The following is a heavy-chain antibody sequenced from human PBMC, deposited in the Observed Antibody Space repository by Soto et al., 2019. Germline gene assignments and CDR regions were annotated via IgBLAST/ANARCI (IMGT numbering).Heavy chain of an antibody. Sequence: SETLSLTCTVSGDSITGSYCVFIRHPPFKTLEWIVYIYHSGTTTYNPSLKSRVSISVDTSKNQFSLRLTSVIAADTAVYYCARDMPYAAGSLAGCDYWGQGILVTVSS. D-gene: IGHD1-26*01. CDR1: GDSITGSY. CDR3: ARDMPYAAGSLAGCDY. V-gene: IGHV4-59*01. CDR2: IYHSGTT. J-gene: IGHJ4*02.